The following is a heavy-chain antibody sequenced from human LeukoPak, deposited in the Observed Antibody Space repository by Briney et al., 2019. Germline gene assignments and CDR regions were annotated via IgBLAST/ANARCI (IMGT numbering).Heavy chain of an antibody. V-gene: IGHV4-59*01. CDR1: GGSISSYY. J-gene: IGHJ3*02. CDR3: ARDRDSSGYYGSYAFDI. D-gene: IGHD3-22*01. Sequence: SETLSHTCTISGGSISSYYWSWIRQPPVKGLEWIGYLYYSGSTNYNPSLKSRVTISVDASKNQFSLKLSSVTAADTAVYYCARDRDSSGYYGSYAFDIWGQGTMVTVSS. CDR2: LYYSGST.